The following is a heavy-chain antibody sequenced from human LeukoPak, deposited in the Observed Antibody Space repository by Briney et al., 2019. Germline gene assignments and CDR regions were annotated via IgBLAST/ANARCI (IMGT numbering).Heavy chain of an antibody. V-gene: IGHV4-61*02. J-gene: IGHJ4*02. CDR3: ARYSGTGYGMYYFDY. CDR1: GVSITSITYF. CDR2: MDFSGTN. Sequence: TLSLTCSVSGVSITSITYFWSWIRQPAGKALELIARMDFSGTNNYNPSLRSQVTLSVDTSKNQSSRKLSSVTAADRAVYYCARYSGTGYGMYYFDYWGQGTLVTVSS. D-gene: IGHD1-1*01.